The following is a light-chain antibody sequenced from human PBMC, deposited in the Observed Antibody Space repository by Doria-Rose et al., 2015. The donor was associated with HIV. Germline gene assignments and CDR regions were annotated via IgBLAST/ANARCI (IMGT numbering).Light chain of an antibody. J-gene: IGKJ1*01. Sequence: TKSPGTLSLSPWERATLSCRASQSFSSTYLAWYQQKPGQAPGLLIYDGSTRATGIPDRFSASGSGTDFTLTINRLEPEDFALYYCHQYGTSWTFGQGTKVEI. CDR2: DGS. V-gene: IGKV3-20*01. CDR1: QSFSSTY. CDR3: HQYGTSWT.